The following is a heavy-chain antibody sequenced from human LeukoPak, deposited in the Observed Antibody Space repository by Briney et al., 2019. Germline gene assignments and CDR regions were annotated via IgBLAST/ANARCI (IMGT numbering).Heavy chain of an antibody. CDR3: ARDPQGYSSIWFDY. D-gene: IGHD6-13*01. J-gene: IGHJ4*02. CDR1: GFTFSSYA. Sequence: GGSLRLSCAASGFTFSSYALTWVRQAPGKGLEWVSTISGSGGITYYADSVTGRFTISRDNSKNTLSLQMNSLRAEDTAVYYCARDPQGYSSIWFDYWGQGTLVTVPS. CDR2: ISGSGGIT. V-gene: IGHV3-23*01.